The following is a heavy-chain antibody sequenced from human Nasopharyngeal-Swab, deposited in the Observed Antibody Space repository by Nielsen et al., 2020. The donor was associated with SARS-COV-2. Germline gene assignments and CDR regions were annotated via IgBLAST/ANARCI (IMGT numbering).Heavy chain of an antibody. V-gene: IGHV4-39*03. Sequence: GSLRLSCTVSGDSISSSSYHWGWIRQPPGKGLEWIGSIHYSGSTYYNPSLKSRVTISVDTSKNQFSLKLSSVTAADTAVYYCLGGDGDYWGQGTLVTVSS. D-gene: IGHD2-21*01. J-gene: IGHJ4*02. CDR1: GDSISSSSYH. CDR3: LGGDGDY. CDR2: IHYSGST.